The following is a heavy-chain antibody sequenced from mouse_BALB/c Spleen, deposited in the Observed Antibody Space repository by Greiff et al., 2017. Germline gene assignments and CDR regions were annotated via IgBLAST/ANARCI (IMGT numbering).Heavy chain of an antibody. Sequence: DVKLVESGGDLVKPGGSLKLSCAASGFTFSSYGMSWVRQTPDKRLEWVATISSGGSYTYYPDSVKGRFTISRDNAKNTLYLQMSSLKSEDTAMYYCARQKATVLDYWGQGTTLTVSS. CDR3: ARQKATVLDY. V-gene: IGHV5-6*02. D-gene: IGHD1-1*01. CDR1: GFTFSSYG. J-gene: IGHJ2*01. CDR2: ISSGGSYT.